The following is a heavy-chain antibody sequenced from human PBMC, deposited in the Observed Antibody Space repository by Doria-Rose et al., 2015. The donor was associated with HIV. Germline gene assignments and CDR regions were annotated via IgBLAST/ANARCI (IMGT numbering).Heavy chain of an antibody. D-gene: IGHD1-20*01. V-gene: IGHV4-61*02. CDR3: ARTANWNDGRVDS. Sequence: QTLSLTCTVSGGSIGSGSYYWSWIRQPAGKGLEWIGRTYIRGSTDYNPSLQSRVTISVDTSKNQFSLEVNSVTAADTAVYYCARTANWNDGRVDSWGQGTSVIVSS. CDR2: TYIRGST. CDR1: GGSIGSGSYY. J-gene: IGHJ4*02.